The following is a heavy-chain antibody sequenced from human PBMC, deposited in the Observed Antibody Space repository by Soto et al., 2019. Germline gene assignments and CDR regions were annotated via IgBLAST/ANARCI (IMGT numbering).Heavy chain of an antibody. J-gene: IGHJ6*03. D-gene: IGHD2-15*01. CDR3: TRGGTSQNSYYWHMDV. CDR2: GRNKANSYTS. CDR1: GFTFSDHY. Sequence: GGSLRLSCAASGFTFSDHYMDWVRQAPGKGLEWVGRGRNKANSYTSEYAASVQGRFTVSRDDSKNLLYLQLNSLKTEDTAVYYCTRGGTSQNSYYWHMDVWGQGTTVTVSS. V-gene: IGHV3-72*01.